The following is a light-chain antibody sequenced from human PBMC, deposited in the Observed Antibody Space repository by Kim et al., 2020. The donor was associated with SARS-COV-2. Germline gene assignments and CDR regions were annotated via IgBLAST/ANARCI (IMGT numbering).Light chain of an antibody. CDR2: QDS. V-gene: IGLV3-1*01. J-gene: IGLJ3*02. CDR1: KLGDKY. CDR3: QAWGSSTWV. Sequence: SVSPRQTASITCSGDKLGDKYACWYQQKPGQSPVLVIYQDSKRPSGIPERFSGSSSGNTATLTISGTQAMDEADYYCQAWGSSTWVFGGGTQLTVL.